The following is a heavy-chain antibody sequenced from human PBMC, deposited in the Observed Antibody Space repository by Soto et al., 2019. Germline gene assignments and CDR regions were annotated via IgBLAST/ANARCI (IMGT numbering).Heavy chain of an antibody. D-gene: IGHD3-3*01. CDR3: ASGGSEFLSGHYTGISSYYGMDV. V-gene: IGHV3-30-3*01. CDR1: GFTFSSYA. CDR2: ISYDGSKQ. Sequence: QVQLVESGGGVVQPGRSLRLSCAASGFTFSSYAMHWVRQAPGKGLLLVAVISYDGSKQYYADSVKGRFTISRDNSMNSLYLKLTSRISEDTAVYYCASGGSEFLSGHYTGISSYYGMDVWSQGTTVIVSS. J-gene: IGHJ6*02.